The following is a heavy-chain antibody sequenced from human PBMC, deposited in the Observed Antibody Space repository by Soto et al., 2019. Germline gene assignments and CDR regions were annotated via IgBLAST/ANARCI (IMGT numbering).Heavy chain of an antibody. CDR2: ISGSGGST. V-gene: IGHV3-23*01. CDR1: GFTFSSYA. J-gene: IGHJ3*02. Sequence: EVQLLESGGGLVQPGGSLRLSCAASGFTFSSYAMSWVRQAPGKGLEWVSAISGSGGSTYYADSVKGRFTISRDNSKNKLYLQMNSLRAEDTAVYYCAKDTGMITFGGVIVDAFDIWGQGTMVTVSS. CDR3: AKDTGMITFGGVIVDAFDI. D-gene: IGHD3-16*02.